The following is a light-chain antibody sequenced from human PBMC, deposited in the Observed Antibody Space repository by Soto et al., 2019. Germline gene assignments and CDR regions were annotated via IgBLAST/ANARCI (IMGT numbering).Light chain of an antibody. CDR3: QQYDNWPIT. J-gene: IGKJ5*01. CDR2: GAS. V-gene: IGKV3-15*01. Sequence: EIAMTQSPATLPVSPGERATLSCRASQSVSTNLAWYQQKPGQAPRLLMYGASTRAIGIPARFTADGSGTEFTLTISSLKPEDLTFYYCQQYDNWPITFGQGTRLEIK. CDR1: QSVSTN.